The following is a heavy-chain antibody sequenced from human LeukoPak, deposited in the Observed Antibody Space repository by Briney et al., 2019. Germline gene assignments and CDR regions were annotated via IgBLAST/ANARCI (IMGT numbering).Heavy chain of an antibody. CDR3: ARVGEGVAAPDTGRCFDY. Sequence: PGGSLRLSCAASGFTFSYFEMNWVRQAQGKGLEWLSYISLSGSTIYYADSVKGRFTISRDNAKSSLYLQLNSLRAEDTAVYYCARVGEGVAAPDTGRCFDYWGQGTLVTVSS. CDR2: ISLSGSTI. J-gene: IGHJ4*02. V-gene: IGHV3-48*03. D-gene: IGHD6-13*01. CDR1: GFTFSYFE.